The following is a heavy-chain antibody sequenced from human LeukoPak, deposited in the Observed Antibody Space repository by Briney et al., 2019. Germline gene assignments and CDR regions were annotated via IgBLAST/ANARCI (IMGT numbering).Heavy chain of an antibody. CDR1: GGSISSSPYY. CDR3: AKGAGGFSYYNWFDP. J-gene: IGHJ5*02. D-gene: IGHD5-18*01. Sequence: SETLSLTCTVSGGSISSSPYYWGWIRQPPGKGLEWIGSIYYSGTTHYSPSLESRVTISVDTSKNQFSLKLASVTAADTAIYYCAKGAGGFSYYNWFDPWGQGTLVTISS. V-gene: IGHV4-39*07. CDR2: IYYSGTT.